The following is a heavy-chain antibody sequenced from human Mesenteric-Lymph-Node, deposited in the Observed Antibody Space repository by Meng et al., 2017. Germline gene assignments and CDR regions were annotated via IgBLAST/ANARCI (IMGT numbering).Heavy chain of an antibody. CDR1: GFTFSSYS. D-gene: IGHD3-3*01. CDR2: ISSSSSYI. J-gene: IGHJ4*02. V-gene: IGHV3-21*04. Sequence: GESLKISCAASGFTFSSYSMNWVRQAPGKGLEWVSSISSSSSYIYYADSVKGRFTISRDNAKNSLYLQMNSLRAEDTAVYYCAKGADVLRFLEWLTYDYWGQGTLVTVSS. CDR3: AKGADVLRFLEWLTYDY.